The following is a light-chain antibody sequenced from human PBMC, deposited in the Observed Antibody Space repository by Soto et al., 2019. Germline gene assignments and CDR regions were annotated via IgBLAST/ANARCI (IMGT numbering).Light chain of an antibody. Sequence: EIVLTQSPGTLSLSPGERATLSCRASQSVSSSYLAWYQRKPGQAPRLLIYGASSRATGIPDRFSGSGSGTDFTLTISRLEPEDFAVYYCQQYGNSPAFGGGTKVEIK. CDR2: GAS. V-gene: IGKV3-20*01. CDR1: QSVSSSY. CDR3: QQYGNSPA. J-gene: IGKJ4*01.